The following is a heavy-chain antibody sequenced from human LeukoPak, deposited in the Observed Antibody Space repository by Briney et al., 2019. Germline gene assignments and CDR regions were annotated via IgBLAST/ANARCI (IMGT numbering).Heavy chain of an antibody. CDR3: ARDPCSSTSCPFDY. D-gene: IGHD2-2*01. CDR2: INAGNGNT. J-gene: IGHJ4*02. V-gene: IGHV1-3*01. CDR1: GYTFTSYA. Sequence: ASVKVSCKASGYTFTSYAMHWVRQAPGQRLEWMGWINAGNGNTKYSQKFQGRVTITRDTSASTAYMELRSLRSDDTAVYYCARDPCSSTSCPFDYWGQGTLVTVSS.